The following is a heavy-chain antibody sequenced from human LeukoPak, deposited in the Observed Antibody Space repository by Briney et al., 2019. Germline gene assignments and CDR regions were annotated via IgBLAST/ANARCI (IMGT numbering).Heavy chain of an antibody. CDR2: INPNSGDT. Sequence: ASVKVSCKASGYTFAGYHMHWVRQAPGQGLEWMGRINPNSGDTNYAQKFQGRVTMTRDTSISTAYMELSRLRSDDTAVYYCARDYCSSTSCLFDYWGQGTLVTVSS. D-gene: IGHD2-2*01. J-gene: IGHJ4*02. CDR3: ARDYCSSTSCLFDY. CDR1: GYTFAGYH. V-gene: IGHV1-2*06.